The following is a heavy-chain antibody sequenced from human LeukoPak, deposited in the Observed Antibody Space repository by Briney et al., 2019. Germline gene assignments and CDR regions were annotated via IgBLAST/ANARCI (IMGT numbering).Heavy chain of an antibody. CDR3: ARARGFGELFDY. D-gene: IGHD3-10*01. Sequence: PSETLSLTXTVSGGSISSYYWSWIRQPPGKGLEWIGYIYYSGSTNYNPSLKSRVTISVDTSKNQFSLKLSSVTAADTAVYYCARARGFGELFDYWGQGTLVTVSS. J-gene: IGHJ4*02. CDR1: GGSISSYY. V-gene: IGHV4-59*01. CDR2: IYYSGST.